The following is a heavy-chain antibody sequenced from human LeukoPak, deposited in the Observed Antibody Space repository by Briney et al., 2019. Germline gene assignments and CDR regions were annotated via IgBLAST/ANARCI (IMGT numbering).Heavy chain of an antibody. CDR3: ARALLGRNWFDP. Sequence: ASVKVSFKASGYTFTGYYMHWVRQAPGQGLEWMGWINPNSGGTNYAQKFQGRVTMTRDTSISTAYMELSRLRSDDTAVYYCARALLGRNWFDPWGQGTLVTVSS. CDR2: INPNSGGT. V-gene: IGHV1-2*02. D-gene: IGHD2-15*01. J-gene: IGHJ5*02. CDR1: GYTFTGYY.